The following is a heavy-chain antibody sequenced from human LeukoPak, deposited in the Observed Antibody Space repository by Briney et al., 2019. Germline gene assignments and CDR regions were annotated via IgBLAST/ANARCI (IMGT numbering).Heavy chain of an antibody. CDR2: ISSSSSYI. J-gene: IGHJ5*02. CDR1: GFTFSSYS. D-gene: IGHD3-10*01. CDR3: ARFQYGSGSRWFDP. V-gene: IGHV3-21*01. Sequence: GGSLRLSCAASGFTFSSYSMNWVRQAPGKGLEWVSSISSSSSYIYYADSVKGRFTISRDNAKNSLYLQMNSLRAEDTAVYYCARFQYGSGSRWFDPWGQGTLVTVSS.